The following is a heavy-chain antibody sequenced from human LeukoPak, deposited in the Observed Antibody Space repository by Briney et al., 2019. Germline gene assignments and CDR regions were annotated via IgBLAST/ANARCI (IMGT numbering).Heavy chain of an antibody. CDR3: ARAPDFWSGYYATRYYYYMGV. CDR2: ISSNGGST. D-gene: IGHD3-3*01. Sequence: GGSLRLSCAASGFTFSSYAMHWVRQAPGKGLEYVSAISSNGGSTYYANSVKGRFTISRDNSKNTLYLQMGSLRAEDMAVYYCARAPDFWSGYYATRYYYYMGVWGKGTTVTVSS. J-gene: IGHJ6*03. V-gene: IGHV3-64*01. CDR1: GFTFSSYA.